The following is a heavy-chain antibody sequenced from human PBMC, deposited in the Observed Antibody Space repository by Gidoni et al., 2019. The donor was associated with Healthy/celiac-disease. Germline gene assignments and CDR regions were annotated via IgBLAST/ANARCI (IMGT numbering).Heavy chain of an antibody. J-gene: IGHJ4*02. CDR3: ARVDSSSWSVDY. CDR1: GGSISSSSYY. CDR2: IYYSGST. D-gene: IGHD6-13*01. Sequence: QLQLQESGPGLVKPSETLSLTCTVSGGSISSSSYYWGWIRQPPGKGLEWIGSIYYSGSTYYNPSLKSRVTISVDTSKNQFSLKLSSVTAADTAVYYCARVDSSSWSVDYWGQGTLVTVSS. V-gene: IGHV4-39*01.